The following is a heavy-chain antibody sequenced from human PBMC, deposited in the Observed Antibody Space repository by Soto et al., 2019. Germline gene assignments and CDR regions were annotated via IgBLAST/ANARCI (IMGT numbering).Heavy chain of an antibody. V-gene: IGHV2-70*04. Sequence: SGPTLVNPTQTLTLTCTFSGFSLSTTDMRVSWIRQPPGKALEWLARIDWDDDKFYSTSLRTRLTISKDTSKNQVVLTMTNMDPVDTATYYCVRDVYNRSWYGAFNIWGQGTMVIGSS. CDR2: IDWDDDK. J-gene: IGHJ3*02. CDR1: GFSLSTTDMR. CDR3: VRDVYNRSWYGAFNI. D-gene: IGHD6-13*01.